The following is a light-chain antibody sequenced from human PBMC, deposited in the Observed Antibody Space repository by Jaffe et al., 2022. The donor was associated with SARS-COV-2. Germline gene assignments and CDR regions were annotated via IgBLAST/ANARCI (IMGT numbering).Light chain of an antibody. J-gene: IGLJ3*02. V-gene: IGLV1-40*01. CDR2: GNN. Sequence: QSVLTQPPSVSGAPGQRVIISCTGSSSNIGAGYEVHWYQQLPGTAPKLLIYGNNNRPSGVPDRYSGSESGTSASLAITGLQAEDEADYYCQSYDSSLSGWVFGGGTKLTVL. CDR1: SSNIGAGYE. CDR3: QSYDSSLSGWV.